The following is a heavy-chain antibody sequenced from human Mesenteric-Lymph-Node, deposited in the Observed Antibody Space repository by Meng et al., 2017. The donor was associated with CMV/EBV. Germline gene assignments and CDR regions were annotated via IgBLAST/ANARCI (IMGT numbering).Heavy chain of an antibody. CDR3: ARTWSSNYYFDS. CDR1: NGSFTSYY. J-gene: IGHJ4*02. V-gene: IGHV4-34*01. CDR2: INHAGRT. D-gene: IGHD1-1*01. Sequence: TCAVHNGSFTSYYWAWIRQARGKGLEWIGEINHAGRTSFNPSLKSRVTISVDTSKNQFSLRLNSVTAADTALYYCARTWSSNYYFDSWGQGTLVTVSS.